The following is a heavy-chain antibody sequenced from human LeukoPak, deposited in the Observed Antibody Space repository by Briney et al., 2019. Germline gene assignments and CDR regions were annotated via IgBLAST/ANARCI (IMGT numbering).Heavy chain of an antibody. J-gene: IGHJ4*02. CDR1: GYTFTDYY. CDR2: INPKSGGT. Sequence: GASVKVSCKAFGYTFTDYYMHWVRQAPGQGLEWMGWINPKSGGTNYAQKFQGRVTMTRDTSISIAYMELSRLRSDDTAVYYCARDGGDCEVQGFDYWGQGTLVTVSS. V-gene: IGHV1-2*02. CDR3: ARDGGDCEVQGFDY. D-gene: IGHD2-21*02.